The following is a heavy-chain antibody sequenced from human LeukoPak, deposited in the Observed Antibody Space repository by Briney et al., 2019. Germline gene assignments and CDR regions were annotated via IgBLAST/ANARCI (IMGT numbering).Heavy chain of an antibody. D-gene: IGHD3-22*01. J-gene: IGHJ4*02. CDR1: GFIFDDYA. CDR2: ISWNSGSI. V-gene: IGHV3-9*01. CDR3: AKDSIRYDRSGYYFDY. Sequence: TGGSLRLSCAASGFIFDDYAMHWVRQAPGKGLEWVSGISWNSGSIGYADSVKGRFTISRDNAKNSLYLQMNSLIAEDTALYYCAKDSIRYDRSGYYFDYWGQGTLVTVSS.